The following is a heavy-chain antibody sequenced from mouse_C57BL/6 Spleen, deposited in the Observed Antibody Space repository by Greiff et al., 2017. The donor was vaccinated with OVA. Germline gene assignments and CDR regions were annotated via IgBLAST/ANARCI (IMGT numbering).Heavy chain of an antibody. D-gene: IGHD2-5*01. V-gene: IGHV1-55*01. CDR1: GYTFTSYW. Sequence: QVQLKQPGAELVKPGASVKMSCKASGYTFTSYWITWVKQRPGQGLEWIGDIYPGSGSTNYNEKFKSKATLTVDTSSSTAYMQLSSLTSEDSAVYYCAKYSNYEAWFAYWGQGTLVTVSA. CDR3: AKYSNYEAWFAY. J-gene: IGHJ3*01. CDR2: IYPGSGST.